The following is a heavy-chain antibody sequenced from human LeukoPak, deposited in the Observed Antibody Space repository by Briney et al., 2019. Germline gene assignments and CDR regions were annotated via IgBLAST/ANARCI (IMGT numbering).Heavy chain of an antibody. Sequence: SETLSLTCTVSGYSISSGYYWGWIRQPPGKGLEWIGSIYHSGSTYYNPSLKSRVTISVDTSKNQFSLKLSSVTAADTAVYYCARDGYSSSWYWFDPWGQGTLVTVSS. CDR1: GYSISSGYY. CDR3: ARDGYSSSWYWFDP. D-gene: IGHD6-13*01. J-gene: IGHJ5*02. CDR2: IYHSGST. V-gene: IGHV4-38-2*02.